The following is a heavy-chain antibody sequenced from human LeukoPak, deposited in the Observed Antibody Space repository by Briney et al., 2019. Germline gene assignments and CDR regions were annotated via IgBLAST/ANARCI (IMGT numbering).Heavy chain of an antibody. CDR2: IQYDGSIK. D-gene: IGHD2-21*01. J-gene: IGHJ3*01. V-gene: IGHV3-30*03. CDR1: GITFSHHG. Sequence: PGGSLRLSCAASGITFSHHGMDWVRQAPGKGLEWVAGIQYDGSIKFYLDSVKGRFTISRDNSENTLDLQMNSLRFEDTAVYFCVQGGQHTRAYSDAFGLWGQGTMVTVSS. CDR3: VQGGQHTRAYSDAFGL.